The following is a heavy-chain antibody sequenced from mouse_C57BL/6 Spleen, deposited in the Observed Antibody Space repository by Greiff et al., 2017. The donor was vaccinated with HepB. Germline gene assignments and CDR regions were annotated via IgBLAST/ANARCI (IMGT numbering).Heavy chain of an antibody. V-gene: IGHV1-55*01. J-gene: IGHJ1*03. Sequence: LQQPGAELVKPGASVKMSCKASGYTFTSYWITWVKQRPGQGLEWIGDIYPGSGSTNYNEKFKSKATLTVDTSSSTAYMQLSSLTSEDSAVYYCARRGGSSYNWYFDVWGTGTTVTVSS. CDR1: GYTFTSYW. CDR3: ARRGGSSYNWYFDV. CDR2: IYPGSGST. D-gene: IGHD1-1*01.